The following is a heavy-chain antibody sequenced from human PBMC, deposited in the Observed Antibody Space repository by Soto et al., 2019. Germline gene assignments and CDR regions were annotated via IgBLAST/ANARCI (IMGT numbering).Heavy chain of an antibody. J-gene: IGHJ2*01. CDR3: ARANYGDYSGPPGYFDL. Sequence: QVQLQESGPGLVKPLQTLSLTCTVSGGSISSGGYYWSWIRQHPGKGLEWIGYIYYSGSTYYNPSLKSRVTISVDTSKNQFSLKLSSVTAADTAVYYCARANYGDYSGPPGYFDLWGRGTLVTVSS. CDR1: GGSISSGGYY. CDR2: IYYSGST. D-gene: IGHD4-17*01. V-gene: IGHV4-31*03.